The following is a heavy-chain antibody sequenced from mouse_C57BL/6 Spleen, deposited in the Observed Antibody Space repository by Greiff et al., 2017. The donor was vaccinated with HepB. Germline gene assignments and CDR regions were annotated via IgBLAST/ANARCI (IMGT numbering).Heavy chain of an antibody. V-gene: IGHV5-17*01. Sequence: LPFSASAFPFLYYLIHFFLHSPSPFLYLFSSIIIFIITIYYSDTVKGRFTISRDNAKNTLFLQMTSLRSEDTAMYYCAKSYDYVFAYWGQGTLVTVSA. CDR2: IIIFIITI. CDR3: AKSYDYVFAY. J-gene: IGHJ3*01. D-gene: IGHD2-4*01. CDR1: AFPFLYYL.